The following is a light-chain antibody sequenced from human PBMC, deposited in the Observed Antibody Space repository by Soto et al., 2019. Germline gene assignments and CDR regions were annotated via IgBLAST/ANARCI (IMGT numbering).Light chain of an antibody. J-gene: IGKJ1*01. CDR1: QSISSW. V-gene: IGKV1-5*03. CDR3: QQSGA. Sequence: DIQMTQSPSTLSASVGDRVTITCRASQSISSWLAWYQQKPGKAPKLLIYKASSLESGLPSRFSGSGSGTEFTLTISSLQPVDFATYYCQQSGAFGQGTKVEIK. CDR2: KAS.